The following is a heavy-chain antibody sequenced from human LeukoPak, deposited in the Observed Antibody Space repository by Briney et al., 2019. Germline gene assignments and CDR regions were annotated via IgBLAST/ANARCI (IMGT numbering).Heavy chain of an antibody. D-gene: IGHD5-12*01. CDR2: IKHSGST. CDR1: GGSFSGYY. CDR3: ARISGYNFYYYYGMDV. J-gene: IGHJ6*02. Sequence: PSETLSLTCAVYGGSFSGYYWSWIRQPPGKGLEWIGEIKHSGSTNYNPSLKSRVTISVDTSKNQFSLKLSSVTAADTAVYYCARISGYNFYYYYGMDVWGQGTTVTVSS. V-gene: IGHV4-34*01.